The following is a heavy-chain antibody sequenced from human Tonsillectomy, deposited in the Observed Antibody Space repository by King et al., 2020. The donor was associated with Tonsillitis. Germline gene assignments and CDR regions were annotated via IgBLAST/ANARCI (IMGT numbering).Heavy chain of an antibody. Sequence: VQLVESGGGVVQPGRSLRLSCAASGFTFSSYGMHWVRQAPGKGLEWVAVISHDGSNKYYADSVKGRFTISRDSSKNTLYLQMNSLRAEDTAVYYCAKRAAYDILTGYYPYYFDYWGQGTLVTVSS. CDR2: ISHDGSNK. V-gene: IGHV3-30*18. D-gene: IGHD3-9*01. CDR3: AKRAAYDILTGYYPYYFDY. J-gene: IGHJ4*02. CDR1: GFTFSSYG.